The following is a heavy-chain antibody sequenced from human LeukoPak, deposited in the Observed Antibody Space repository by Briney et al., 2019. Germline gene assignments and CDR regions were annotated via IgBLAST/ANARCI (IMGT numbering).Heavy chain of an antibody. J-gene: IGHJ4*02. Sequence: PGGSLRLSCAASGFTFSSYAMSWVRQAPGKGLECVSSISKGVGSTFYADSVKGRFTISRDNSKNTLYLQMNSLRAEDTAVYYCAKRDSSGSYYFDRWGQGTLVTVSS. CDR2: ISKGVGST. D-gene: IGHD6-19*01. CDR3: AKRDSSGSYYFDR. CDR1: GFTFSSYA. V-gene: IGHV3-23*01.